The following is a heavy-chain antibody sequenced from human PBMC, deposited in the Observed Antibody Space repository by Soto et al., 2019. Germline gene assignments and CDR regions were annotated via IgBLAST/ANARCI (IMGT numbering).Heavy chain of an antibody. Sequence: GGSLRLSCAASGFTFSTYAMSWVRQAPGKGLEWVSSLSGSGGITYYADSVKGRFTISRDNSKNTLYLQMNSLRAEDTAICYCARGWKTFEYWGQGGPVTVSS. CDR3: ARGWKTFEY. CDR1: GFTFSTYA. CDR2: LSGSGGIT. D-gene: IGHD1-1*01. V-gene: IGHV3-23*01. J-gene: IGHJ4*02.